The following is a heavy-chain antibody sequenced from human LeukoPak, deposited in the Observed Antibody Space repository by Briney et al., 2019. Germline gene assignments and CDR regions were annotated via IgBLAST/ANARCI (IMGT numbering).Heavy chain of an antibody. CDR3: ARVIGSYGDSAY. D-gene: IGHD3-16*01. CDR1: GFTFSSYS. CDR2: ISSTSSAI. J-gene: IGHJ4*02. V-gene: IGHV3-48*04. Sequence: GGSLRLSCAASGFTFSSYSMNWVCQAPGKGLEWLSYISSTSSAISYADALKRRFTISIDDAKNSLYLQMDSLGAEDTAVYYCARVIGSYGDSAYWGQGTLVTVSS.